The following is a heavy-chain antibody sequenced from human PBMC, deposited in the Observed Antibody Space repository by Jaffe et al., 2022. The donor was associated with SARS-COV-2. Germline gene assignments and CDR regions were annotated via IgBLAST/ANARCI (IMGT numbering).Heavy chain of an antibody. CDR1: VDSFSDYN. Sequence: QVLLQQWGAGLLRPSETLSLTCAVYVDSFSDYNWSWIRQPPGKGLEWIGEINYRGGTNYNPSLKSRATLSVDTSKKHFSLSMRSVTAADTAVYYCARNGASGFAFDHWGQGILVTVSS. CDR2: INYRGGT. D-gene: IGHD3-22*01. CDR3: ARNGASGFAFDH. V-gene: IGHV4-34*01. J-gene: IGHJ5*02.